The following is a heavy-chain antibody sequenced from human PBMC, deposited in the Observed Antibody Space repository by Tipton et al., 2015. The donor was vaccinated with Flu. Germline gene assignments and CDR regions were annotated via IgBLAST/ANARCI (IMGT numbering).Heavy chain of an antibody. CDR1: GDSISSGYYS. V-gene: IGHV4-30-2*01. CDR2: IYHTGST. Sequence: TLSLTCTVSGDSISSGYYSWNWVRQPPGKGLEWIGHIYHTGSTSYNPSLKSRVTISVDRSKNQFSLKLTSVTAADTAVYYCARGEGSWGQGTLVTVSS. CDR3: ARGEGS. J-gene: IGHJ5*02.